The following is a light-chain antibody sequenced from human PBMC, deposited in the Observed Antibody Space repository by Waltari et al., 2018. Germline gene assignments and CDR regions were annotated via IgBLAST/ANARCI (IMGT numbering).Light chain of an antibody. V-gene: IGLV2-14*01. J-gene: IGLJ1*01. CDR3: SSYTSSSTFYV. CDR2: DVS. Sequence: QSALTQPASVSGSPGQSITISCTGTSSDVGGYNYVSWYQQHPGKAPKLMIYDVSKRPSGVSNRCSCSKSGNTASLTISGLQAEDEADYYCSSYTSSSTFYVFGTGTKVTVL. CDR1: SSDVGGYNY.